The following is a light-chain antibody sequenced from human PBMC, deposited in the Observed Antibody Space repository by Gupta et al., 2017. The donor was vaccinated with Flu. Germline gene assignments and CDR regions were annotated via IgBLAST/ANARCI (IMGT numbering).Light chain of an antibody. CDR2: EVT. CDR3: CSYAGPTTWV. Sequence: QSALTQPSSMSGSPGQSITISCPGTNTDLGNYDLVSWYQQYPGRAPKLILYEVTKRPSGVSDRFSGSKSGNTASLTISGVQPDDEADYYCCSYAGPTTWVFGGGTKVTVL. V-gene: IGLV2-23*02. CDR1: NTDLGNYDL. J-gene: IGLJ3*02.